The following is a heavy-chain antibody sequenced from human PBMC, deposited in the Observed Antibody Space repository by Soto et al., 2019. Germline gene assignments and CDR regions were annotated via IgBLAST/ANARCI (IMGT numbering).Heavy chain of an antibody. CDR3: ARGSYIVLMADH. V-gene: IGHV1-8*01. CDR1: GYTFTSYD. CDR2: MNPNSGNT. Sequence: ASVKVSCKASGYTFTSYDINWVRQATGQGLEWMGWMNPNSGNTGYAQKFQGRVTMTRNTSISTAYMELSSLRSEDTAVYYCARGSYIVLMADHWGQGTLVTVSS. J-gene: IGHJ1*01. D-gene: IGHD2-8*01.